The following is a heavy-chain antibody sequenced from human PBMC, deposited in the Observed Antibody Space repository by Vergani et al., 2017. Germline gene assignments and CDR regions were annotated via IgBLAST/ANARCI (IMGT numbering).Heavy chain of an antibody. J-gene: IGHJ5*02. V-gene: IGHV3-23*01. CDR1: GFTFSSYA. CDR2: ISGSGGST. D-gene: IGHD3-10*01. Sequence: EVQLLESGGGLVQPGGSLRLSCAASGFTFSSYAMSWVRQAPGKGLEWVSAISGSGGSTYYADSVKGRFTISRDNSKNTLYLQMNSLRAEDTAGYYCAKQIYSYGSVPSDPWGQGTLVTVSS. CDR3: AKQIYSYGSVPSDP.